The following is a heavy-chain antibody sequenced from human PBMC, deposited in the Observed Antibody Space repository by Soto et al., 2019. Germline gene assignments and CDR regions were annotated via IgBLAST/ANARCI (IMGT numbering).Heavy chain of an antibody. D-gene: IGHD2-15*01. CDR3: ARSDSIAFCSGGSCCYDY. Sequence: QVQLRESGPALVKPSETLSLTCTVSGGSIRSYFWSWVRQPPGKALEWIAFISYSGSASYNPSLLSRGTISVDTSNNRFSLRLTSVTAADTAVYYCARSDSIAFCSGGSCCYDYWGQGTLVTVSS. J-gene: IGHJ4*02. CDR2: ISYSGSA. V-gene: IGHV4-59*01. CDR1: GGSIRSYF.